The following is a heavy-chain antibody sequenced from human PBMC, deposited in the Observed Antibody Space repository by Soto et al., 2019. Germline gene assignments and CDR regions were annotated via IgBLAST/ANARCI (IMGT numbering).Heavy chain of an antibody. CDR3: ARGGNYDFWSGFYSSGSPYYYYFMAV. CDR1: GFTVSSNY. J-gene: IGHJ6*03. D-gene: IGHD3-3*01. Sequence: PGGSLRLSCAASGFTVSSNYMSWVRQAPGKGLEWVSVIYSGGSTYYADSVKGRFTISRDNSKNTLYLQMNSLRAEDTAVYYCARGGNYDFWSGFYSSGSPYYYYFMAVRGKGSTVTGSS. V-gene: IGHV3-66*01. CDR2: IYSGGST.